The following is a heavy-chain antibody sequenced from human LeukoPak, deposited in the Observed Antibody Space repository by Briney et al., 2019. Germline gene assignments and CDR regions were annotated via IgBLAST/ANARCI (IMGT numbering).Heavy chain of an antibody. CDR1: GGSFSGYY. CDR2: INHSGST. V-gene: IGHV4-34*01. J-gene: IGHJ4*02. Sequence: PSETLSLTCAVYGGSFSGYYWSWIRQPPGKGLEWIGEINHSGSTNYNPSLKSRVTVSVDTSKNQFSLKLSSVTAADTAVYYCARHGKGAAAGTVLPMGYWGQGTLVTVSS. D-gene: IGHD6-13*01. CDR3: ARHGKGAAAGTVLPMGY.